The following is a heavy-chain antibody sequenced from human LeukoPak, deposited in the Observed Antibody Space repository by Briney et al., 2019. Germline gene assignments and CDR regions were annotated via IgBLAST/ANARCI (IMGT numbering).Heavy chain of an antibody. D-gene: IGHD5-24*01. CDR1: GLTFRTYG. V-gene: IGHV3-30*02. J-gene: IGHJ4*02. CDR3: ARGGGKMATIFDY. Sequence: GGSLRLSCAASGLTFRTYGMHWVRQAPGKGLEWVAFLHYDGTKKYYADSVKGRFTISRDNSKNTLYLQMNSLRAEDTAVYYCARGGGKMATIFDYWGQGTLVTVSS. CDR2: LHYDGTKK.